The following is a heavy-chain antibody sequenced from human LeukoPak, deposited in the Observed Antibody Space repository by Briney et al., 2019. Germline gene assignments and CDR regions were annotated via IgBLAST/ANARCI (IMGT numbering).Heavy chain of an antibody. V-gene: IGHV3-33*06. CDR2: IWYDGSNK. Sequence: GGSLRLSCAASGFTFSSYGMHWVRQAPGKGLEWVAVIWYDGSNKYYADSVKGRFTISRDNSKNTLYLQMNSLRAEDTAVYYCAKDYMIVVVITPYFDYWGQGTLVTVSS. D-gene: IGHD3-22*01. J-gene: IGHJ4*02. CDR3: AKDYMIVVVITPYFDY. CDR1: GFTFSSYG.